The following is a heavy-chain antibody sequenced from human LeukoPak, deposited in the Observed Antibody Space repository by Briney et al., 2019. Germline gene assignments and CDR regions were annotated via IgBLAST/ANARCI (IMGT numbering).Heavy chain of an antibody. V-gene: IGHV3-7*05. D-gene: IGHD4/OR15-4a*01. CDR2: IKQDGSEK. CDR1: GFTFSSYW. Sequence: GGSLRLSCTASGFTFSSYWMSWVRQAPGKGLEWVANIKQDGSEKYYVDSVKGRFTISRDNAKNSLYLQMSSLRVEDTAVYYCARGHLTGAYWGQGTLVTVSS. J-gene: IGHJ4*02. CDR3: ARGHLTGAY.